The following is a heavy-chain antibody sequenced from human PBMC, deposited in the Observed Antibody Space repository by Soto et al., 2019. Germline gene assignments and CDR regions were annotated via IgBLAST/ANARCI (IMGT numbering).Heavy chain of an antibody. Sequence: ASVKVSCKASGGTFSSYTISWVRQAPGQGLEWMGRIIPILGIANYAQKFQGRVTITADKSTSTAYMELSSLRSEDTAVYYCARVGAYYGDYYFDYWGQGTLVTVSS. CDR1: GGTFSSYT. J-gene: IGHJ4*02. D-gene: IGHD4-17*01. CDR2: IIPILGIA. V-gene: IGHV1-69*02. CDR3: ARVGAYYGDYYFDY.